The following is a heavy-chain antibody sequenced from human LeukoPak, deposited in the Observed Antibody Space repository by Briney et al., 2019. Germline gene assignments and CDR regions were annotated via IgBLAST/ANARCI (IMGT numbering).Heavy chain of an antibody. CDR3: AQGDGYNPYFDY. CDR1: GYTFDDYA. D-gene: IGHD5-24*01. Sequence: GGSLRLSCAASGYTFDDYAMHWVRQAPGKGLEWVSLISGDGGSTYYADSVKGRFTISRDNSKNSLYLQMNSLRTEDTALYYCAQGDGYNPYFDYWGQGTLVTVSS. V-gene: IGHV3-43*02. CDR2: ISGDGGST. J-gene: IGHJ4*02.